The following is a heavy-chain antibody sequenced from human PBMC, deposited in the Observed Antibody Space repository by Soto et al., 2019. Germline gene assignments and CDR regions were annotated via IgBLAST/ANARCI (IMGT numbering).Heavy chain of an antibody. Sequence: ASVKVSCKASGYTFTGYYMHWVRQAPGQGLEWMGWINPNSGGTNYAQKFQGWVTMTRDTSISTAYMELSRLRSDDTALYDCARETRAADDYDRYGLDIWGQGTMVTVSS. D-gene: IGHD4-17*01. V-gene: IGHV1-2*04. CDR3: ARETRAADDYDRYGLDI. CDR1: GYTFTGYY. J-gene: IGHJ3*02. CDR2: INPNSGGT.